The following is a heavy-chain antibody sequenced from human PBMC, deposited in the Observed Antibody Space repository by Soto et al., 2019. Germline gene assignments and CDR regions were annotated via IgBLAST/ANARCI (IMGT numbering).Heavy chain of an antibody. J-gene: IGHJ4*02. D-gene: IGHD7-27*01. CDR1: GGSISSYY. Sequence: QLQLQESGPGLVKPSETLSLTCTVSGGSISSYYWGWIRRPPGKGLEWIGSIYYSGSTYYNPSLKSRVTIPVDTSKNQFSLTLSSVTAAGTAVYYCARRWGYSFDYWGQGTLVTVSS. V-gene: IGHV4-39*01. CDR2: IYYSGST. CDR3: ARRWGYSFDY.